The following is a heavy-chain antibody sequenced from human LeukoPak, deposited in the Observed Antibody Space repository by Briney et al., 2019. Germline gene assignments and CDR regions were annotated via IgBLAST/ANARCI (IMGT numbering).Heavy chain of an antibody. CDR3: ARGGTVRNGMDV. Sequence: PSETLSLTCTVSGGSISSYYWSWIRQPPGKGLEWIGYIYYSGSTNYNPSLKSRVTISVDTSRNQFSLKLSSVTAADAAVYYCARGGTVRNGMDVWGQGTTVTVSS. D-gene: IGHD1-26*01. CDR1: GGSISSYY. CDR2: IYYSGST. J-gene: IGHJ6*02. V-gene: IGHV4-59*01.